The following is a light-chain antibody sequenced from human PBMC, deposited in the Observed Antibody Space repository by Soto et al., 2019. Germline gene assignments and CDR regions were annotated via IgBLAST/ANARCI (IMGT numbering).Light chain of an antibody. CDR2: GAS. Sequence: EIVITQSPSTLSVSQGEGATLSCRASQSVSSKLAWYQQKPGQAPRLLIYGASTRATGIPARFSGSGSGTDFTLTISRLEPEDFAVYYCQQRRSWQVTFGQGTRLEIK. CDR3: QQRRSWQVT. V-gene: IGKV3-15*01. CDR1: QSVSSK. J-gene: IGKJ5*01.